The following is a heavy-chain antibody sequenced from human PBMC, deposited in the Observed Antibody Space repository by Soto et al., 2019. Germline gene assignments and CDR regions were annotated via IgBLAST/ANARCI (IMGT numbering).Heavy chain of an antibody. D-gene: IGHD3-22*01. Sequence: EXLKISCKGSGYXFPKNLITWVRHMPGKGLEWMGRIDLTYSYTSYSPSLKGHISLSDDRSINTTYMHWSSLRASDTAMYYCARHGGAHYLSSGYQYALDYWGQGTPVTVSS. CDR3: ARHGGAHYLSSGYQYALDY. CDR1: GYXFPKNL. V-gene: IGHV5-10-1*01. CDR2: IDLTYSYT. J-gene: IGHJ4*02.